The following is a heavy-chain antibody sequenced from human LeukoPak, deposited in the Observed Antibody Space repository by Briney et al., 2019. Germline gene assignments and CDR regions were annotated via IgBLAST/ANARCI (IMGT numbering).Heavy chain of an antibody. D-gene: IGHD6-19*01. V-gene: IGHV1-69*06. CDR2: IIPIFGPA. J-gene: IGHJ3*01. Sequence: SVKVSCKASGVSFNSYARNWVRQAPGQGLEWMGAIIPIFGPANYAQKFQGRVTISADKSTTTAYMELSGLGSEDTAIYYCARARAVAGLNAFNLWGQGTKVTVSS. CDR1: GVSFNSYA. CDR3: ARARAVAGLNAFNL.